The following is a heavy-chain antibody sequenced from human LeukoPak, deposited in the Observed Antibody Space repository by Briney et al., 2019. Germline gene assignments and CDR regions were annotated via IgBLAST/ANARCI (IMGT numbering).Heavy chain of an antibody. V-gene: IGHV3-30*04. Sequence: TGGSLRLSCAASGFIFSNYAMHWVRQAPGKGLECVALISSDGSKIYYADSVKGRFTISRDNSRNTLYLQMNSLRAEDSAVYYCARGLHRRCSGGICYQPFDYWGQGTLVTVSS. J-gene: IGHJ4*02. CDR2: ISSDGSKI. CDR1: GFIFSNYA. CDR3: ARGLHRRCSGGICYQPFDY. D-gene: IGHD2-15*01.